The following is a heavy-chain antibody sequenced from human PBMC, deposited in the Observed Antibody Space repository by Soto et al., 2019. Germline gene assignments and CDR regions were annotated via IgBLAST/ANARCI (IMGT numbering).Heavy chain of an antibody. CDR2: ISGSGGST. CDR3: RGSSWYQGNWFDP. CDR1: GFTFSSYA. D-gene: IGHD6-13*01. Sequence: GGSLRLSCAASGFTFSSYAMSWVRQAPGKGLEWVSAISGSGGSTYYADSVKGRFTISRDNSKNTLYLQMNSLRAEDTAVYYCRGSSWYQGNWFDPWGQGTLVTVSS. V-gene: IGHV3-23*01. J-gene: IGHJ5*02.